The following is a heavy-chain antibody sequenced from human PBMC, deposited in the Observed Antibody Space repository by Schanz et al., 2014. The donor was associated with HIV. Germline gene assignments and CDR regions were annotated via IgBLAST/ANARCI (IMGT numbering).Heavy chain of an antibody. V-gene: IGHV3-11*01. CDR1: GFTFSDYY. CDR3: VRAGGELGGYYYGMDV. Sequence: QVQLVESGGGVVQPGRSLRLSCAASGFTFSDYYISWIRQAPGRGLEWVSYISSSGRTIYYADSVKGRFTVSRDNAKNSLYLQMNSLRAEGTAVYYCVRAGGELGGYYYGMDVWGQGTTVSVSS. D-gene: IGHD3-16*01. CDR2: ISSSGRTI. J-gene: IGHJ6*02.